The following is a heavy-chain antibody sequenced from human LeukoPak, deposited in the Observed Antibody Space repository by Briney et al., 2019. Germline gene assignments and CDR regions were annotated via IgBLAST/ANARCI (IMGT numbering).Heavy chain of an antibody. CDR2: ISSSSSYT. Sequence: PGGSLRLSCAASGFTFSDYYMSWIRQAPGKGLEWVSYISSSSSYTNYADSVKGRFTISRGNAKNSLYLQMNSLRAEDTAVYYCARDLDGYSSLNYFDYWGQGTLVTVSS. J-gene: IGHJ4*02. D-gene: IGHD6-19*01. CDR3: ARDLDGYSSLNYFDY. CDR1: GFTFSDYY. V-gene: IGHV3-11*06.